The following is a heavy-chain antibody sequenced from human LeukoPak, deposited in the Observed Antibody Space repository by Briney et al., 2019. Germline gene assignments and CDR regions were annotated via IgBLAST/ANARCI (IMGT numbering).Heavy chain of an antibody. J-gene: IGHJ4*02. CDR1: GGSFSGYY. D-gene: IGHD3-22*01. V-gene: IGHV4-34*01. CDR3: ASRPSYYDSSGNYFDY. CDR2: INHSGST. Sequence: PSETLSLTCAVYGGSFSGYYWSWIRQPPGKGLEWIGEINHSGSTNYNPSLKSRVTISVDTSKNQFSLKLSSVTAADTAVYYCASRPSYYDSSGNYFDYWGQGTLVTVSS.